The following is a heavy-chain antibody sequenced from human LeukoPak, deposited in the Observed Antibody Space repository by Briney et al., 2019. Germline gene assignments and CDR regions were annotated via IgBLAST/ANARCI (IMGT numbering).Heavy chain of an antibody. J-gene: IGHJ4*02. CDR3: AIDRRPNNYFGSGSYY. CDR1: GFTFSSYG. Sequence: SGRSLRLSCAASGFTFSSYGMHWVRQAPGKGLEWVAVISYDGSNKYYADSVKGRFTISRDNSKNTLYLQMNSLRAEDSAVFYCAIDRRPNNYFGSGSYYWGQGTLVTVSS. V-gene: IGHV3-30*03. D-gene: IGHD3-10*01. CDR2: ISYDGSNK.